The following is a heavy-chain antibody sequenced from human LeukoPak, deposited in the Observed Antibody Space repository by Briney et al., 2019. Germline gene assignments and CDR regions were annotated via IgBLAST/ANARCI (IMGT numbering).Heavy chain of an antibody. D-gene: IGHD6-19*01. Sequence: PGGSLRLSCAASGFTFSSYGMHWVRQAPGKGLEWVAVISYDGSNKYYADSVKGRFTISRDNSKNTLYLQMNSLRAEDTAVYCCAMRAVAGLWGQGTLVTVSS. V-gene: IGHV3-30*03. CDR2: ISYDGSNK. J-gene: IGHJ4*02. CDR1: GFTFSSYG. CDR3: AMRAVAGL.